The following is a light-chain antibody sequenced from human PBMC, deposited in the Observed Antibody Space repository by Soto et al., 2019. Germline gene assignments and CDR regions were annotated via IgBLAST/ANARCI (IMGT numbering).Light chain of an antibody. J-gene: IGKJ4*01. Sequence: AIQLTQSPSSLSASTGDRVAISCRASQGIKSALVWYQQKPGKSPKLLVYDASSLEGGVPSRFSGSGYGTDFSLTTTSLQPEDLATYDGQQHGTLPLTFCGGTKVYIK. CDR2: DAS. CDR1: QGIKSA. CDR3: QQHGTLPLT. V-gene: IGKV1-13*02.